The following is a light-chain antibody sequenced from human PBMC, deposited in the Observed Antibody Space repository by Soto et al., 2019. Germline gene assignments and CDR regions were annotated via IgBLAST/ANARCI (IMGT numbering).Light chain of an antibody. Sequence: QSVLTQPASVSGSPGQSINISCTGTSSDLGSYTVVSWYQQHPDKAPKLMIYEVSKRPSGISNRFSGSKSGNTASLTISGLQPEDEADYFCCSYAGSGTLVFGGGTKLTVL. J-gene: IGLJ3*02. CDR3: CSYAGSGTLV. CDR1: SSDLGSYTV. CDR2: EVS. V-gene: IGLV2-23*02.